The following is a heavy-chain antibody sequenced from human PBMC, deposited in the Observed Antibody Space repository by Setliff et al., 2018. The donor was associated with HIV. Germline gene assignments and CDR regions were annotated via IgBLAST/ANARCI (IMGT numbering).Heavy chain of an antibody. D-gene: IGHD3-10*01. CDR3: VIRGVEAYDY. Sequence: GGSLRLSCAASGFTFSSYSMNWVRQAPGKGLEWVSSISSSGGYIFYADSVKGRFTISRDNSQYMLYLQMNSLRVDDTAVYYCVIRGVEAYDYWGQGTLVTVSS. CDR2: ISSSGGYI. J-gene: IGHJ4*02. CDR1: GFTFSSYS. V-gene: IGHV3-21*01.